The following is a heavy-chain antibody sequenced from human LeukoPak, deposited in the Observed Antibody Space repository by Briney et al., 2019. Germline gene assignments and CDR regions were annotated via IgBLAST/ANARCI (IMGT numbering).Heavy chain of an antibody. J-gene: IGHJ3*02. CDR2: ISGSGGST. CDR1: GFTFSSYA. Sequence: GGSLRLSCAASGFTFSSYAMSWVRQAPGKGLEWVSAISGSGGSTYYADSVKGRFTISRDNSKNTLYLQMNSLRAEDTAVYYCAKAYDSSGYYTSDWGYAFDIWGQGTMVTVSS. CDR3: AKAYDSSGYYTSDWGYAFDI. D-gene: IGHD3-22*01. V-gene: IGHV3-23*01.